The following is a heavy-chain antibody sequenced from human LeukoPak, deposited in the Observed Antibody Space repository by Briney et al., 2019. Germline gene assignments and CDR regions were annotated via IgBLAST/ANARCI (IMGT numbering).Heavy chain of an antibody. CDR3: ARDHHTSAYYFDP. CDR1: GYTLTGYY. J-gene: IGHJ5*02. CDR2: INPKSGGT. D-gene: IGHD1-26*01. Sequence: ASVKVSCKASGYTLTGYYMHWVRQAPGQGLEWMGWINPKSGGTSSAQKFQGRVTMTRDTSINTAYMELSSLTSDDTAVYYCARDHHTSAYYFDPWGQGTLVTVSS. V-gene: IGHV1-2*02.